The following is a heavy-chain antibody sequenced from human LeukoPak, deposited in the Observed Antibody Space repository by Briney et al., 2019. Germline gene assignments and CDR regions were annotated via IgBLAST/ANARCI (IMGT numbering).Heavy chain of an antibody. V-gene: IGHV3-20*04. D-gene: IGHD2-15*01. CDR2: INWNGGST. CDR1: GFTFDDYG. Sequence: GGSLRLSCAASGFTFDDYGMSWVRQAPGKGLEWVSGINWNGGSTGYADSVKGRFTISRDNAKNSLYLQMNSLRAEDTALYYCAKSGRNHYYYYMDVWGKGTTVTVSS. J-gene: IGHJ6*03. CDR3: AKSGRNHYYYYMDV.